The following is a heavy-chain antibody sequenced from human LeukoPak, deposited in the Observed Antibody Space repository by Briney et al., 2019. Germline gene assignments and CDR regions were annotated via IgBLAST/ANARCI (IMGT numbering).Heavy chain of an antibody. Sequence: SETLSLTCSVSGDSISYFYWSWIRQAAGKGLEWIGRISGSGSTDYNASLKSRVTMSVDTSKNQLSLEVISVTAADTAVYFCARGAAGTGAADYWGQGTLVTVSS. CDR2: ISGSGST. V-gene: IGHV4-4*07. CDR3: ARGAAGTGAADY. D-gene: IGHD6-13*01. J-gene: IGHJ4*02. CDR1: GDSISYFY.